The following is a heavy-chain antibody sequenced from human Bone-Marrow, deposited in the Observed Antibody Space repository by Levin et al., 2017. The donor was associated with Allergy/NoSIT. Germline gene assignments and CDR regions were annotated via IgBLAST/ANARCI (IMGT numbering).Heavy chain of an antibody. CDR3: ARGDNSFAMDV. D-gene: IGHD1-1*01. CDR1: GFTVSSNY. CDR2: IYSGGST. Sequence: PGGSLRLSCAASGFTVSSNYMSWVRQAPGKGLEWVAVIYSGGSTYYADAVKGRFTISRDNTKNTLYLQLNSLRADDTAVYYCARGDNSFAMDVWGQGTTVTVSS. J-gene: IGHJ6*02. V-gene: IGHV3-53*01.